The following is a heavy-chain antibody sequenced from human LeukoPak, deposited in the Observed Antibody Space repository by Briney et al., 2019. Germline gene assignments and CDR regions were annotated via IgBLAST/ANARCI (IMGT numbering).Heavy chain of an antibody. Sequence: SVKVSCKASGGTFSSYAISWVRQAPGQGLEWMGGIIPIFGTANYAQKFQGRVTITTDESTSTAYMELSSLRSEDTAVYYCARDRGDYYDILSAEYFQHWGQGTLVTVSS. CDR3: ARDRGDYYDILSAEYFQH. CDR2: IIPIFGTA. J-gene: IGHJ1*01. V-gene: IGHV1-69*05. CDR1: GGTFSSYA. D-gene: IGHD3-22*01.